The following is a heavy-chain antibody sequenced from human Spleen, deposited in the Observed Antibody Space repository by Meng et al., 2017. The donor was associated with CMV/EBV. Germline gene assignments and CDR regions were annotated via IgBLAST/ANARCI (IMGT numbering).Heavy chain of an antibody. J-gene: IGHJ4*02. CDR2: IKVDGIDK. CDR1: GFTFDDYA. D-gene: IGHD2-2*01. V-gene: IGHV3-7*01. CDR3: ARGGGSSDY. Sequence: GESLKISCAASGFTFDDYAMSWVRQAPGKGLEWVANIKVDGIDKYYVDFVKGRFTISRDNAKNLLYLQMNSLRVEDTAVYYCARGGGSSDYWGQGTLVTVSS.